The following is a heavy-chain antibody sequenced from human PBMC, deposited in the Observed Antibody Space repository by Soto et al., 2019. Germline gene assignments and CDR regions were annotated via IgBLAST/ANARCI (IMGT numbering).Heavy chain of an antibody. D-gene: IGHD2-15*01. V-gene: IGHV3-30*03. J-gene: IGHJ4*02. CDR2: ISYDGSNK. Sequence: QVQLVESGGGVVQPGRSLRLSCAASGFPFSIYGMHWVRKAPGKGLEWVAHISYDGSNKHYTDSVKGRFTISRDNSKNMLYLQMSSLRAEDTAVYYCAGGQYYFDYCGQGTRVSVSS. CDR1: GFPFSIYG. CDR3: AGGQYYFDY.